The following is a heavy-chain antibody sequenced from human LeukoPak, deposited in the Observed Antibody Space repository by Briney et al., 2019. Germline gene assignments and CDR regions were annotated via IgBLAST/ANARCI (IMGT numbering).Heavy chain of an antibody. CDR3: AKDLYFYESSGHPLDY. V-gene: IGHV3-23*01. D-gene: IGHD3-22*01. CDR1: GFSFNSYA. Sequence: GGSLRLSCAASGFSFNSYAMTWVRQTPGKGLEWVSGISGSGGTTYYADSVKGRFTISRDNSKNTLFLQMNSLRAEDTAVYYCAKDLYFYESSGHPLDYWGQGTLVTVSS. CDR2: ISGSGGTT. J-gene: IGHJ4*02.